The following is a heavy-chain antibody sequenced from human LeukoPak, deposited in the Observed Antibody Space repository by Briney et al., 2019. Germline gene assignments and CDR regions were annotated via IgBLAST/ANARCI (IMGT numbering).Heavy chain of an antibody. CDR2: ISAYNGDI. Sequence: GASVKVSCKASGYTFTKYGVSWVRHAPGQGLEWMGWISAYNGDIKYAQRGKGRVTMTTDTSTSTVYMELRSLRSDDTAVYYCARESGSDAFDIWGQGTMVTVSS. CDR3: ARESGSDAFDI. CDR1: GYTFTKYG. J-gene: IGHJ3*02. V-gene: IGHV1-18*01.